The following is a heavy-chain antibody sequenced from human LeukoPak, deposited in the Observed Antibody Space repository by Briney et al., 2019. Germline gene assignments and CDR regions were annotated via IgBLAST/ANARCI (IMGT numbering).Heavy chain of an antibody. CDR3: TRDFGSIVVVTAIVD. CDR2: IKPDGSEK. J-gene: IGHJ4*02. V-gene: IGHV3-7*01. CDR1: GFTFSNYW. D-gene: IGHD2-21*02. Sequence: GGSLRLSCAASGFTFSNYWMSWVRQAPGKGLEWVANIKPDGSEKYYVDSVKGRFTISRDNAKNSLYLQMNSLRAEDTATYYCTRDFGSIVVVTAIVDWGQGTLVTVSS.